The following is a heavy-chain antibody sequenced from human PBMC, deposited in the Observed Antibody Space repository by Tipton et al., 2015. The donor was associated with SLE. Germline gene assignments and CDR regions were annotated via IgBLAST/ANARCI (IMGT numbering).Heavy chain of an antibody. CDR3: ARVWGTGSRGVDY. D-gene: IGHD2-2*01. V-gene: IGHV6-1*01. CDR1: GDSVSDNSAA. CDR2: TYYRTKWFN. Sequence: GLVKPSQTLSLTCFISGDSVSDNSAAWNWIRQSPSRGLEWLGRTYYRTKWFNDYAASVKGRITIKPDTTKNQFSLQMNSVTPEDTAVYYCARVWGTGSRGVDYWGQGTLVTVSS. J-gene: IGHJ4*02.